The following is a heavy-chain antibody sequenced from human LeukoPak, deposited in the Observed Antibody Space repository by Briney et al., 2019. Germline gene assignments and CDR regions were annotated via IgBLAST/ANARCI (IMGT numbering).Heavy chain of an antibody. CDR2: IYYSGSA. D-gene: IGHD3-22*01. CDR1: GGSISNYY. J-gene: IGHJ4*02. V-gene: IGHV4-59*01. CDR3: ARVSYDGRGYNFAY. Sequence: SETLSLTCTVSGGSISNYYWSWIRQPPGKGLEWLGYIYYSGSANYNPSLKSRVIISVDTSKNQFSLRLSSVTAADTAMYYCARVSYDGRGYNFAYWGQGTLVTVSS.